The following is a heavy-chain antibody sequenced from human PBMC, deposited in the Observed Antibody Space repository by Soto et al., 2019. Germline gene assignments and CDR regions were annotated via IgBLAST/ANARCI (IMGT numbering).Heavy chain of an antibody. D-gene: IGHD3-16*02. J-gene: IGHJ4*02. CDR2: IYHSGST. V-gene: IGHV4-30-2*01. Sequence: PSETLSLTCAVSGGSISSGGYSWSWIRQPPGKGLEWIGYIYHSGSTYYNPSLKSRVTISVDRSKNQFSLKLSSVTAADTAAYYCARGRYYFDYWGQGTLVTVSS. CDR3: ARGRYYFDY. CDR1: GGSISSGGYS.